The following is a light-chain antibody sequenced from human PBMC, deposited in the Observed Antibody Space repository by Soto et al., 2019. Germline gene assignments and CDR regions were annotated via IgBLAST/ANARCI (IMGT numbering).Light chain of an antibody. V-gene: IGKV3-20*01. Sequence: EIVLTQSPGTLSLSPGERATLSCRASQSINSRYLAWYQQKPGQAPMLLIYGASSRATGIPDRFSGSGSGTDFTLTISRLEPEDFAVYYCQQFGSSPGFTFGPGTNVDIK. J-gene: IGKJ3*01. CDR1: QSINSRY. CDR2: GAS. CDR3: QQFGSSPGFT.